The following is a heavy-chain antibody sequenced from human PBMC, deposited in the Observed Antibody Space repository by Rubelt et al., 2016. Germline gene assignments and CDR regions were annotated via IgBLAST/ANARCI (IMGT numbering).Heavy chain of an antibody. CDR2: INAGDGNT. Sequence: QVQLVQSGAEVKKPGASVKVSCRASGYSFTSYAMHWVRQAPGQRLEWMGWINAGDGNTKYSQNFQGRVTITRDTSASTGYMELSSLRSDDTAVYYCAREYSSTWYDGMDVWGQGTTVTVSS. CDR1: GYSFTSYA. CDR3: AREYSSTWYDGMDV. V-gene: IGHV1-3*01. J-gene: IGHJ6*02. D-gene: IGHD6-13*01.